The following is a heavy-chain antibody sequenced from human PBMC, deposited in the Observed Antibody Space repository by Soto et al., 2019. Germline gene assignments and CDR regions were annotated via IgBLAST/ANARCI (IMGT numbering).Heavy chain of an antibody. V-gene: IGHV4-39*01. J-gene: IGHJ4*02. CDR2: IYYSGNT. CDR1: GGSISSSSYY. D-gene: IGHD3-22*01. CDR3: ARGTFYYDSHAYYGY. Sequence: SETLSLTCTVSGGSISSSSYYWGWIRQPPGKGLEWIGSIYYSGNTYYNPSLKSRVTISVDTAKNQFSLKLSSVTAEDTAVYYCARGTFYYDSHAYYGYWGQGTVVTVSS.